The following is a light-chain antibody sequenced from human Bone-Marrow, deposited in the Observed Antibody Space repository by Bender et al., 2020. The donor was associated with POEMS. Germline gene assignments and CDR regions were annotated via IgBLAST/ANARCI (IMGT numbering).Light chain of an antibody. Sequence: QSALTQPPSASGSPGQSVTISCTGTSSDVGHYKYVSWYQQHPGKAPKLIIYEVTERPSGVPDRFSGSKSGNTASLTVSGLQADDEANYYCSSYGGNYTLGFGGGTKLTVL. V-gene: IGLV2-8*01. CDR3: SSYGGNYTLG. CDR2: EVT. CDR1: SSDVGHYKY. J-gene: IGLJ3*02.